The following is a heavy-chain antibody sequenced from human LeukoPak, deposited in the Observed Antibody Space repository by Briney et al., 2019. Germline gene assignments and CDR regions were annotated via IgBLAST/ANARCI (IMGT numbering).Heavy chain of an antibody. J-gene: IGHJ4*02. CDR1: GGSISSYY. CDR2: IYTSGST. D-gene: IGHD1-26*01. CDR3: ARENSGSYREFDY. Sequence: SETLSLTCTVSGGSISSYYWSWIRQPAGEGLEWIGRIYTSGSTNYNASLKSRVSMSVDTSKNQFSLKLSSVTAADTAVFYCARENSGSYREFDYWGQGTLVTVSS. V-gene: IGHV4-4*07.